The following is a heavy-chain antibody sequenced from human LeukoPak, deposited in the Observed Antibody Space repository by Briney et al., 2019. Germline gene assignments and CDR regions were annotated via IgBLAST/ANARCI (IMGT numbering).Heavy chain of an antibody. CDR2: IIPIFGTA. Sequence: ASVKVSCKASGYTFTGYYMHWVRQAPGQGLEWMGRIIPIFGTANYAQKFQGRVTITTDESTSTAYMELSSLRSEDTAVYYCAIIPRIAAAGPFDYWGQGTLVTVSS. D-gene: IGHD6-13*01. CDR3: AIIPRIAAAGPFDY. CDR1: GYTFTGYY. V-gene: IGHV1-69*05. J-gene: IGHJ4*02.